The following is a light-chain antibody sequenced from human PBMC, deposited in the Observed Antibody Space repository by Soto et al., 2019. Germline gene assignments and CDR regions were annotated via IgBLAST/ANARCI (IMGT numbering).Light chain of an antibody. CDR1: QSVSSY. J-gene: IGKJ1*01. CDR2: DAS. CDR3: QQRNSWPTWT. V-gene: IGKV3-11*01. Sequence: EIVLTQSPATLSLSPGERATLSCRASQSVSSYLAWYQQKPGQTPRLLIYDASNRATGIPARFSGSGSGTDFTLTISSLEPEDVAVYYSQQRNSWPTWTFGQGTKVEIQ.